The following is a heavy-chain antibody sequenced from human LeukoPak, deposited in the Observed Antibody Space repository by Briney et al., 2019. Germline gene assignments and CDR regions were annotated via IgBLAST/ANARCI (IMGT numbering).Heavy chain of an antibody. CDR3: ARLFGYRNWFDP. CDR1: GGSISSYY. V-gene: IGHV4-59*08. D-gene: IGHD3-10*02. Sequence: SETLSLTCTVSGGSISSYYWSWIRQPPGKGLEWIGYIYYSGSTNYNPSLKSRVTISVDTSKNQFSLKLSSVTAADTAVYCCARLFGYRNWFDPWGQGTLVTVSS. J-gene: IGHJ5*02. CDR2: IYYSGST.